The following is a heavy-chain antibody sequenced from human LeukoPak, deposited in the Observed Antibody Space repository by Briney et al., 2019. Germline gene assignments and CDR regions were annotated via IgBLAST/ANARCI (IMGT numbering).Heavy chain of an antibody. CDR1: GYTFTGYY. CDR3: ARYDYDNWFDP. Sequence: GASVKVSCKASGYTFTGYYIHWVRQAPGQGLEWMGWINTNSGGTNYAQKFQGRVTMTRDTSIRTAYMELSRLRSDDTAVYYCARYDYDNWFDPWGQGTLVTVSS. J-gene: IGHJ5*02. V-gene: IGHV1-2*02. CDR2: INTNSGGT. D-gene: IGHD3-10*01.